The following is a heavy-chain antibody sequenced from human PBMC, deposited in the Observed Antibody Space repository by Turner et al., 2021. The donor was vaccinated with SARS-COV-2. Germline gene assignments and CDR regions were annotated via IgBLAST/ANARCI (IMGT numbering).Heavy chain of an antibody. V-gene: IGHV4-39*02. CDR3: VRLSLVYGDYAEY. CDR1: GDSIAGIAYY. CDR2: VDSGGTT. Sequence: QLQLQESGPRPVKPSETLSLTCTVSGDSIAGIAYYWGGIRQSPAKGLEWIGTVDSGGTTYYKPSLKRRITLSVDTSTNHFYLNLYSVTAADTAVYYCVRLSLVYGDYAEYWGQGALVTVSS. J-gene: IGHJ4*02. D-gene: IGHD4-17*01.